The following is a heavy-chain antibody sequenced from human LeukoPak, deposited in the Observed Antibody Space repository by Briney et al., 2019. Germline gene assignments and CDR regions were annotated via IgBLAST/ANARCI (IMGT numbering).Heavy chain of an antibody. V-gene: IGHV3-21*01. D-gene: IGHD3-16*01. J-gene: IGHJ4*02. Sequence: PGGSLRPPCAAPGFTFSCYSMNWVRQAPGKGLGRGSSISSSSSYIYYADSVKGRFTISRDNAKNSLYLQMNSLRAEDTAVYYCARDSNVMLFDYWGQGTLVTVSS. CDR3: ARDSNVMLFDY. CDR1: GFTFSCYS. CDR2: ISSSSSYI.